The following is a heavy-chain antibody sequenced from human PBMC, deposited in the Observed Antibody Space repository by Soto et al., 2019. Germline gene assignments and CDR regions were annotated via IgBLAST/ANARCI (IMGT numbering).Heavy chain of an antibody. CDR3: ASAVVVPAATSYYYGMDV. Sequence: VSVKVSCKASGYTFTGYYMHWVRQAPGQGLEWMGWINPNSGGTNYAQKFQGRVTMTRDTSISTAYMELSRLRSDDTAVYYCASAVVVPAATSYYYGMDVWGQGTTVTVS. V-gene: IGHV1-2*02. CDR1: GYTFTGYY. D-gene: IGHD2-2*01. J-gene: IGHJ6*02. CDR2: INPNSGGT.